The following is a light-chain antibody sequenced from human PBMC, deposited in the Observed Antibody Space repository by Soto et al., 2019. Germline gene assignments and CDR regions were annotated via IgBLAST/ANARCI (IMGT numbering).Light chain of an antibody. Sequence: QSVLTQPPSASGTPGQRVNISCSGSSSNIGSNYVYWYQQLPGTAPKLLIYTNNQRPSGVPDRFSGSKSGTSASLAISGLRSEDEDDYYCAACDDRLSGWVFGGGTKLTVL. CDR3: AACDDRLSGWV. V-gene: IGLV1-47*01. CDR1: SSNIGSNY. CDR2: TNN. J-gene: IGLJ3*02.